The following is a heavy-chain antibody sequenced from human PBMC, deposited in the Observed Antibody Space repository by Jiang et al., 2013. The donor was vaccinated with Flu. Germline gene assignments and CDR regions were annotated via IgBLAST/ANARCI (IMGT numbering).Heavy chain of an antibody. CDR2: SSLSWGQ. Sequence: VSCMASGGTFSRHTMTWVRQAPGHGLEWMGGSSLSWGQQTTRKSSRAESPFTADTSTNTAYLEMSSLRSDDTAVYYCASAYTYNFDFDFWGQGTLLTVSS. V-gene: IGHV1-69*08. CDR3: ASAYTYNFDFDF. D-gene: IGHD5-18*01. J-gene: IGHJ4*02. CDR1: GGTFSRHT.